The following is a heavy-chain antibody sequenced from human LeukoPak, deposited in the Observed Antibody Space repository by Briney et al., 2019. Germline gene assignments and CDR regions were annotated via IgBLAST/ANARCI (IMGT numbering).Heavy chain of an antibody. V-gene: IGHV1-2*02. D-gene: IGHD4-11*01. CDR2: INPNSGGT. CDR3: ARPYDYSNYVIWFDP. CDR1: GYAFTGYY. J-gene: IGHJ5*02. Sequence: ASVKVSCKASGYAFTGYYMHWVRQAPGQGLEWMGWINPNSGGTNYAQKFQGRVTMTRDTSISTAYMELSRLRSDDTAVNYCARPYDYSNYVIWFDPWGQGTLVTVSS.